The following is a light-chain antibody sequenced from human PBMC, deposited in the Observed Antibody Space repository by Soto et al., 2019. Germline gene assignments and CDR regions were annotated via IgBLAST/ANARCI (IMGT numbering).Light chain of an antibody. Sequence: AIQLTQSPSSLSASVGDRVTITCRASQDIRNNLGWYQQKPGRAPRLLIFTASGLQSGVPSRFSGRGSGTDFTLTISSLQPEDFATYYCLQDSIYPWTFGQGTRWISN. V-gene: IGKV1-6*02. J-gene: IGKJ1*01. CDR2: TAS. CDR1: QDIRNN. CDR3: LQDSIYPWT.